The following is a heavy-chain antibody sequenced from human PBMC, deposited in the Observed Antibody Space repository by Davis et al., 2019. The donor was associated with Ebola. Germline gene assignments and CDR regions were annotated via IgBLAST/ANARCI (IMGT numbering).Heavy chain of an antibody. CDR2: ISYDGDNN. Sequence: GESLKISCAASGFTFSSYTMHWVRQAPGKGLDWVAVISYDGDNNYYADSVKGRFTISRDNSKNTLYLQMNSLRAEDTAVYYCARGRPTIFGLVIRSHYYYGMDVWGQGTTVTVSS. D-gene: IGHD3/OR15-3a*01. CDR1: GFTFSSYT. V-gene: IGHV3-30-3*01. J-gene: IGHJ6*02. CDR3: ARGRPTIFGLVIRSHYYYGMDV.